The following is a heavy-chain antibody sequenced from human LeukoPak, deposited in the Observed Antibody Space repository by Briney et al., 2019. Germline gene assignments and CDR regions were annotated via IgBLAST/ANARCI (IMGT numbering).Heavy chain of an antibody. D-gene: IGHD3-22*01. J-gene: IGHJ4*02. Sequence: GGSLRLSCAASGFTFSSYAMHWVRQAPDKGLEWVAVISYDGSYKYYADSVKGRVSISRDNSKNTLYLQMNSLRAEDTAVYYCANNMYYYDTSGEYLPSYWGQGTLVTVSS. CDR2: ISYDGSYK. CDR1: GFTFSSYA. V-gene: IGHV3-30*04. CDR3: ANNMYYYDTSGEYLPSY.